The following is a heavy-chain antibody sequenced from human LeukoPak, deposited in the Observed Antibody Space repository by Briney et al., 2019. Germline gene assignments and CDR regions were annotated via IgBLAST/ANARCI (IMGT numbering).Heavy chain of an antibody. Sequence: PGGSLRLFCAASGFTFSRYSMNWIRQAPGKGLEWVSSISSSRSYIYYADSVKGRFTISRDNAKNSLYLQINSLRAEDTAVYYCARGSITVYWGQGTLVTVSS. D-gene: IGHD1-14*01. CDR2: ISSSRSYI. J-gene: IGHJ4*02. V-gene: IGHV3-21*01. CDR3: ARGSITVY. CDR1: GFTFSRYS.